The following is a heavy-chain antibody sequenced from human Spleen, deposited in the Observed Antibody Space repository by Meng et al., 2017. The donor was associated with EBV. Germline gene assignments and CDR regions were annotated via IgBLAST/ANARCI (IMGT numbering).Heavy chain of an antibody. D-gene: IGHD5-18*01. CDR2: ISYSGRV. Sequence: ERMQVSRAGPVKASGTLSLPCAVSGGPICSSNLWIWVRQPPGKGLEWIGYISYSGRVYYNPSLKTRVTISVDTYKNEFSLKLSSVTDADTAVYYCARVGSDTATVPDYFDAWGQGTLVTVSS. J-gene: IGHJ5*02. V-gene: IGHV4-30-4*01. CDR1: GGPICSSNL. CDR3: ARVGSDTATVPDYFDA.